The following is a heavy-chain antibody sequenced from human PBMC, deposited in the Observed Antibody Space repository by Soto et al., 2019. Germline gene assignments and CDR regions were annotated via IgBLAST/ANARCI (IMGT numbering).Heavy chain of an antibody. V-gene: IGHV1-18*01. Sequence: QVQLVQSGAEVKKPGASVKVSCKASGYTFTSYAISWVRQAPGQGLEWMGWISAYNGNTNYARKLQGRLTMPTATSTTTASMALRSLRSDDTAVYYCARSAPPAGYWGQGTLVTVSS. J-gene: IGHJ4*02. CDR3: ARSAPPAGY. CDR1: GYTFTSYA. CDR2: ISAYNGNT.